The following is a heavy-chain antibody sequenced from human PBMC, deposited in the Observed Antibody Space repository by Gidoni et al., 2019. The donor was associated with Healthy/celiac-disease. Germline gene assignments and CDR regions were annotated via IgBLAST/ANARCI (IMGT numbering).Heavy chain of an antibody. CDR3: ARVVPAAYGMDV. CDR2: ISSSSSYI. J-gene: IGHJ6*02. Sequence: EVQLVESGGGLVKPGGSLSLSCAASGFTFSSYSMNWVRQAPGKGLEWVSSISSSSSYIYYADSVKGRFTISRDNAKNSLYLQMNSLRAEDTAVYYCARVVPAAYGMDVWGQGTTVTVSS. CDR1: GFTFSSYS. D-gene: IGHD2-2*01. V-gene: IGHV3-21*01.